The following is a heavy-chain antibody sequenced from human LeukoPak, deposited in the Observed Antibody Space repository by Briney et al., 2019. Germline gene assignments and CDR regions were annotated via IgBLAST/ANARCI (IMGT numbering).Heavy chain of an antibody. CDR3: ARIESSCWY. D-gene: IGHD6-19*01. CDR1: GFTVSSNY. J-gene: IGHJ4*02. V-gene: IGHV3-66*01. Sequence: GGSLRLSCAASGFTVSSNYMSWVRPAPGKGVEWVSVIYSGGSTYYADSVQGRFTISRDNSKHTLYLQMNSLGAEDADVYYCARIESSCWYWGQGTLVTVSS. CDR2: IYSGGST.